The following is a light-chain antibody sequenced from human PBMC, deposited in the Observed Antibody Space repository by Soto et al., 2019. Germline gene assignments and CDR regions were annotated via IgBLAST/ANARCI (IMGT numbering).Light chain of an antibody. J-gene: IGLJ2*01. CDR1: SGHSSYA. V-gene: IGLV4-69*02. Sequence: QTVVTQSPSASASLGASVNVTCTLTSGHSSYAIAWHQQQPEKGPRFLMRLNSDGSHSKGDGIPDRFSGSSSGAERYLIISSLQSEDEADYYCQTWGRGIVVFGGGTQLTVL. CDR3: QTWGRGIVV. CDR2: LNSDGSH.